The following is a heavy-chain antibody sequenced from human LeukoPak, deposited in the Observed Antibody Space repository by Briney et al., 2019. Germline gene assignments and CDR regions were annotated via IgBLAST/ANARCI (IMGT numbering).Heavy chain of an antibody. CDR3: ARVGATTFFDY. CDR2: VDPEDGET. Sequence: ASVKISCKVSGYTFTDYYMHWVQQAPGKGLEWMGLVDPEDGETIYAEKFQGRVTITADTSTDTAYMELSSLRSEDTAVYYCARVGATTFFDYWGQGTLVTVSS. CDR1: GYTFTDYY. J-gene: IGHJ4*02. D-gene: IGHD1-26*01. V-gene: IGHV1-69-2*01.